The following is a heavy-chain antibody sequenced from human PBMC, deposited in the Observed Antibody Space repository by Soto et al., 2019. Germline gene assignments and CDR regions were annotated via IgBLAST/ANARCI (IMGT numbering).Heavy chain of an antibody. V-gene: IGHV1-69*01. J-gene: IGHJ6*02. CDR1: GGTFNRYA. CDR3: ARSAITLFGVDSIPPHYYSEMDV. Sequence: QVQLVQSGAEVKKPGSSVKVSCKASGGTFNRYAISWVRQAPGQGLEWMGGIIPIFGIGNDAQRFQGRVTITADESTGTAYMELSSLRSEDTGVYYCARSAITLFGVDSIPPHYYSEMDVWGQGTTVTVSS. CDR2: IIPIFGIG. D-gene: IGHD3-3*01.